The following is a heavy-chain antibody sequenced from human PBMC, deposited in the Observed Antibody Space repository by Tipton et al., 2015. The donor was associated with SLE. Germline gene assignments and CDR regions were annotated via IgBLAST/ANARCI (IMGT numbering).Heavy chain of an antibody. V-gene: IGHV3-30*04. CDR2: LSFDGRDT. Sequence: SLRLSCAASGFTFRSCVMHCVRQAPGKGLEWVAVLSFDGRDTYYPDSVKGRFSISGNNSKNTVYLQLNSLRAEDTAVYFCARDGDCCLDFWGQGTLVTVSS. J-gene: IGHJ4*02. D-gene: IGHD2-21*02. CDR1: GFTFRSCV. CDR3: ARDGDCCLDF.